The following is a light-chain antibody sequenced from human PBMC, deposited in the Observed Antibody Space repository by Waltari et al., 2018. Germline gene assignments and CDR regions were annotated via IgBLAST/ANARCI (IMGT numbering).Light chain of an antibody. CDR2: WAS. J-gene: IGKJ3*01. CDR1: QSVLHSSNNENY. CDR3: QQYYSPPPLFT. V-gene: IGKV4-1*01. Sequence: DIVMTQSPDSLAVSLGERATIHCTSSQSVLHSSNNENYLAWYQQKPGQPPKLLIYWASSRESGVPDRFSGSGSGTDFTLTISSLQAEDVAVYYCQQYYSPPPLFTFGPGTRVDIK.